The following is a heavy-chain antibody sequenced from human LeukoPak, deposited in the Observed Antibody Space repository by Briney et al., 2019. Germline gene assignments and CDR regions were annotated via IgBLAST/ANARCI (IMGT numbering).Heavy chain of an antibody. J-gene: IGHJ4*02. CDR1: GGTFSSYA. V-gene: IGHV1-69*01. D-gene: IGHD3-22*01. CDR2: IIPIFGTA. Sequence: GSSVKVSCKASGGTFSSYAISWVRQAPGRGLEWMGGIIPIFGTANYAQKFQGRVTITADESTSTAYMELSSLRSEDTAVYYCARGAYSSGYYHTPPYYFDYWGQGTLVTVSS. CDR3: ARGAYSSGYYHTPPYYFDY.